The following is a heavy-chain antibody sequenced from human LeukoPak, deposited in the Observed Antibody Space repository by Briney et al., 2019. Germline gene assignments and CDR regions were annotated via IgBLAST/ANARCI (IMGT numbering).Heavy chain of an antibody. CDR2: INHSGST. CDR3: ARGLNSGSYFSLFGY. V-gene: IGHV4-34*01. CDR1: GGSFSGYY. D-gene: IGHD1-26*01. Sequence: PSETLSLTCAVYGGSFSGYYWSWLRQPPGKGLESIGEINHSGSTNYNPSLKSRVTISVDTSKNQFSLELSSVTAADTAVYYCARGLNSGSYFSLFGYWGQGTLVTVSS. J-gene: IGHJ4*02.